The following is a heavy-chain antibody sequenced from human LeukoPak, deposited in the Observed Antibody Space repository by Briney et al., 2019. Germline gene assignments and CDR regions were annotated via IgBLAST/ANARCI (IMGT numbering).Heavy chain of an antibody. CDR1: GGSISSSSYY. CDR2: IYYSGST. D-gene: IGHD6-13*01. J-gene: IGHJ3*02. Sequence: SETLSLTCTVSGGSISSSSYYWGWIRQPPGKGLEWIGSIYYSGSTYYNPSLKSRVTISVDTSKNQFSLKLSSVTAADTAVYYCARAGLYGSSWYDAFDIWGQGTMVTVSS. V-gene: IGHV4-39*01. CDR3: ARAGLYGSSWYDAFDI.